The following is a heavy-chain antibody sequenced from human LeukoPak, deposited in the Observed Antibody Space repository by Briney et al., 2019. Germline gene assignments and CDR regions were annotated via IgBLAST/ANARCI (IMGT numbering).Heavy chain of an antibody. J-gene: IGHJ4*02. Sequence: GGSLRLSCGASGFTFSSFGMHWVRQAPGKGLEWVSYISSSGSTIYYADSVKGRFTISRDNAKNSLYLQMNSLRAEDTAVYYCARVMVRGVEDYWGQGTLVTVSS. CDR1: GFTFSSFG. D-gene: IGHD3-10*01. V-gene: IGHV3-48*04. CDR2: ISSSGSTI. CDR3: ARVMVRGVEDY.